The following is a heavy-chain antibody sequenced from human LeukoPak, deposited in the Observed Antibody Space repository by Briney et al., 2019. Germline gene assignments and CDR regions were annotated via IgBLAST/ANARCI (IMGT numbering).Heavy chain of an antibody. CDR2: IYTSGST. V-gene: IGHV4-4*07. J-gene: IGHJ6*02. CDR3: AIQPLGYCSSTSCPNYYGMDV. Sequence: PSETLSLTCTVSGGSISSYYWSWIRQPAGKGLEWIGRIYTSGSTNYNPSLKSRVTMSVDTSKNQFSLKLSSVTAADTAVYYCAIQPLGYCSSTSCPNYYGMDVWGQGTTVTVSS. D-gene: IGHD2-2*01. CDR1: GGSISSYY.